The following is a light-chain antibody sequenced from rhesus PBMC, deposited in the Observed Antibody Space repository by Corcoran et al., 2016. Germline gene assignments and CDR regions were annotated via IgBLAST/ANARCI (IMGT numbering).Light chain of an antibody. CDR3: CSYTTSSTFI. Sequence: QPAPTQAPSVSGSPGQSVTISCTGSSSDVGGYDYVSWYQHPPGKAPKLIIYGVSQRPSGVSARFSGSKSGSTASLTISGLQAEDEAYYFCCSYTTSSTFIFGTGTRLTVL. J-gene: IGLJ1*01. CDR1: SSDVGGYDY. CDR2: GVS. V-gene: IGLV2S7*01.